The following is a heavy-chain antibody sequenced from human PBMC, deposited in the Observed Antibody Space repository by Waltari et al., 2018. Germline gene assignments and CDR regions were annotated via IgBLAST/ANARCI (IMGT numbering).Heavy chain of an antibody. V-gene: IGHV4-39*01. CDR3: ATYIGASLGTAAFDV. CDR1: GGSITSTRHY. D-gene: IGHD5-12*01. CDR2: VSYTGAT. J-gene: IGHJ3*01. Sequence: QLQLQESGPGPVKPSETLSLTCSVSGGSITSTRHYWGWIRQPPGQGLQWIATVSYTGATYSSPSLESRVTISRDTSKNQVSLKLGSVTAADTAVYYCATYIGASLGTAAFDVWGQGTMLTVSS.